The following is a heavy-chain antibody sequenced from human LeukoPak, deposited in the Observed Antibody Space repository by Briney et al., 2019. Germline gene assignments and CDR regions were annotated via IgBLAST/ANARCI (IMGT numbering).Heavy chain of an antibody. J-gene: IGHJ6*02. CDR2: IYYSGST. CDR1: GASITSYY. Sequence: SETLSLTCTVSGASITSYYWSWIRQPPGKGLEWIGYIYYSGSTNYNPSLKNRVTISADTSKDQISLRLSSVTAADTAVYYCARGPPLKYCSSTSCYRGYYYYYGMDVWGQGTTVTVSS. CDR3: ARGPPLKYCSSTSCYRGYYYYYGMDV. V-gene: IGHV4-59*12. D-gene: IGHD2-2*02.